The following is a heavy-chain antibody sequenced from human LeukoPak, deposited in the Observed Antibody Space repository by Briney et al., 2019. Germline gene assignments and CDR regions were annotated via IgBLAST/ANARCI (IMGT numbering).Heavy chain of an antibody. V-gene: IGHV4-39*07. D-gene: IGHD3-22*01. CDR2: FYYSGST. Sequence: PSETLSLTCTVSGGSISSSSYYWGWIRQPPGKGLEWIGNFYYSGSTNYNPSLKSRVTISVDTSKNQFSLKLSSVTAADTAVYYCARGSSGYYYVGYFQHWGQGTLVTVSS. J-gene: IGHJ1*01. CDR3: ARGSSGYYYVGYFQH. CDR1: GGSISSSSYY.